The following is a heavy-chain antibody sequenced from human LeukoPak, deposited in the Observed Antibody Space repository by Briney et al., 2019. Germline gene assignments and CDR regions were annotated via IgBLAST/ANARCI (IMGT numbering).Heavy chain of an antibody. CDR1: GFTFSSYG. Sequence: GRSLRLSCAASGFTFSSYGMHWVRQAPGKGLEWVVVIWYDGSNKYYADSVKGRFTISRDNSKNTLYLQMNSLRVEDTAVYYCAKERRQLREAFDYWGPGTLVTVSS. V-gene: IGHV3-33*06. CDR2: IWYDGSNK. CDR3: AKERRQLREAFDY. D-gene: IGHD2-2*01. J-gene: IGHJ4*02.